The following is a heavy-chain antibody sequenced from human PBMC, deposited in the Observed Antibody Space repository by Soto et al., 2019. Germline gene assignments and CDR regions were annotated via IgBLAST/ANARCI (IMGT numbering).Heavy chain of an antibody. J-gene: IGHJ4*02. CDR1: GFTFSTFW. CDR3: ARDFEY. CDR2: INSDGSST. Sequence: EVQLVESGGGLVQPGGSLRLSCEASGFTFSTFWMHWVRQAPGKGLVWVSRINSDGSSTNYADSVKGRVTISRDNAKNMLYLQMNSLRGEDTAVYYCARDFEYWGQGTLVTVSS. V-gene: IGHV3-74*01.